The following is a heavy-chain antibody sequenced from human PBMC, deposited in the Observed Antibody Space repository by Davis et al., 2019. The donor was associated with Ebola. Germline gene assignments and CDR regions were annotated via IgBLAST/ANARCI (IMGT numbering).Heavy chain of an antibody. V-gene: IGHV1-2*02. CDR3: ARGAKFYYYYYMDV. Sequence: ASVKVSCKASGYTFTGQHMHWVRQAPGQGLEWMGWLNPNSGDTNYAQKFQGRVTMTRDTPISTAYMAVNRLTSDDTAVYYCARGAKFYYYYYMDVWAKGTTVTV. CDR2: LNPNSGDT. CDR1: GYTFTGQH. J-gene: IGHJ6*03.